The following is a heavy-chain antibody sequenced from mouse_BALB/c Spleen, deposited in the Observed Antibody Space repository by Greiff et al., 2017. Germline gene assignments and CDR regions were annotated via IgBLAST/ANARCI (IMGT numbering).Heavy chain of an antibody. D-gene: IGHD2-3*01. V-gene: IGHV1S81*02. CDR1: GYTFTSYW. CDR3: ARGGGLLFDY. CDR2: INPSNGRT. Sequence: QVQLQQSGAELVKPGASVKLSCKASGYTFTSYWMHWVKQRPGQGLEWIGEINPSNGRTNYNEKFKSKATLTVDKSSSTAYMQLSSLTSEDSAVYYCARGGGLLFDYWGQGTTLTVSS. J-gene: IGHJ2*01.